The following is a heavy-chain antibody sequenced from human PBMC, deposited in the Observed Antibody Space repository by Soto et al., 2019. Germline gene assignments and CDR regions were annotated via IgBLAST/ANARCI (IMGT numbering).Heavy chain of an antibody. Sequence: PGGSLRLSCAASGFTFSRYGMHWVRQAPGKGLDWVAVISNDGDKKYYADSVKGRFTISRDNSKNMLYLQMNSLRPEDTAVYYCARRGGDEYITVFGVARYWGLGTLVTISS. CDR1: GFTFSRYG. V-gene: IGHV3-30*03. CDR2: ISNDGDKK. D-gene: IGHD3-3*01. J-gene: IGHJ4*02. CDR3: ARRGGDEYITVFGVARY.